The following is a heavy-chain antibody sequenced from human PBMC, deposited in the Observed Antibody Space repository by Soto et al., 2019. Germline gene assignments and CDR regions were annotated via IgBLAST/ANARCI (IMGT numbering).Heavy chain of an antibody. CDR1: GGSISSGGTGSY. CDR3: ASGHDAYRVRY. V-gene: IGHV4-31*03. Sequence: QVQLQESGPGLVKPSQTLSLTCTVSGGSISSGGTGSYWTWIRQLPGKGLEWIGYIYYTANTYYSPSLKSRPTISIDTSEIHFSLKLTSVTAADTAVYFCASGHDAYRVRYWGQGTLVTVSS. D-gene: IGHD4-4*01. CDR2: IYYTANT. J-gene: IGHJ4*02.